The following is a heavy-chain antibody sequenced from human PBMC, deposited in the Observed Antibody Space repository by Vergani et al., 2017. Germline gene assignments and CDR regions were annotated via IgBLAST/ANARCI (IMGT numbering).Heavy chain of an antibody. V-gene: IGHV4-31*03. J-gene: IGHJ4*02. Sequence: QVQLQESGPGLVKPSQTLSLTCSVSGDSISSGVYYWNWIRQPPGKGLEWIGYIYSTGSTHHNPSLRKRINMSVDTSKNQFSLKLNSVAAADTALYYCARMWEYDDGDAFRIGYFDSWGPGILVTVSS. CDR2: IYSTGST. CDR3: ARMWEYDDGDAFRIGYFDS. CDR1: GDSISSGVYY. D-gene: IGHD3-16*01.